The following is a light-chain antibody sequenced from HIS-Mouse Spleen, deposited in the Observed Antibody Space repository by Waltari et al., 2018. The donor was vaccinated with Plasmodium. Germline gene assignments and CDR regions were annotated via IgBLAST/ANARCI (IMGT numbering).Light chain of an antibody. CDR2: HDS. CDR1: KLGDKY. Sequence: SYELTQPPSVSVSPGQTASITCPGDKLGDKYACWYQQKPGQSPVLVIYHDSKRPSGIPGRFSGSTSGNTATLTISGTQAMDEADYYCQAWDSSTAVFGGGTKLTVL. J-gene: IGLJ3*02. V-gene: IGLV3-1*01. CDR3: QAWDSSTAV.